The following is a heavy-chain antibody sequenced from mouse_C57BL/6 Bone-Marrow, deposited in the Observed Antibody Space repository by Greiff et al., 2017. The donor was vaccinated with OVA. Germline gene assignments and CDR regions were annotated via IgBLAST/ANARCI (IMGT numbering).Heavy chain of an antibody. CDR2: IWRGGST. V-gene: IGHV2-5*01. CDR1: GFSLTSYG. J-gene: IGHJ4*01. D-gene: IGHD1-1*01. CDR3: AKNRGSSLYAMDY. Sequence: VQLQQSGPGLVQPSQSLSITCTVSGFSLTSYGVHWVRQSPGKGLEWLGVIWRGGSTDYNAAFMSRLSITKDNSKSQVFFKMNSLQADDTAIYYCAKNRGSSLYAMDYWGQGTSVTVSS.